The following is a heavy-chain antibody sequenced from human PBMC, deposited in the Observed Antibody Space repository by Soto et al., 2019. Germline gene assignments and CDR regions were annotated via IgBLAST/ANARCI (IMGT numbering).Heavy chain of an antibody. V-gene: IGHV5-51*01. CDR2: IYPGDSDT. CDR1: GDSFTTYW. CDR3: ATMEYSSSPCGY. J-gene: IGHJ4*02. Sequence: PGESLKISCQASGDSFTTYWIAWVRQMPGKGLEWMGIIYPGDSDTRYSPSFQGQVTISVDKSITTAYLQSSSLKASDTAMYYCATMEYSSSPCGYWGQGTLVTVSS. D-gene: IGHD6-6*01.